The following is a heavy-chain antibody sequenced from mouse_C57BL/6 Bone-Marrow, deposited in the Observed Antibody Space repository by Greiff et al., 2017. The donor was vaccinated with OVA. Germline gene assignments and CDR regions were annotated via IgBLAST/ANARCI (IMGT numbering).Heavy chain of an antibody. D-gene: IGHD2-1*01. CDR2: INPSTGGT. CDR1: GYSFTGYY. Sequence: EVQLQQSGPELVKPGASVKISCKASGYSFTGYYMHWVKQSSEKSLEWIGEINPSTGGTSYNQKFKGKATLTVDKSSSTAYMQLKSLTSEDSAVYYCASTNGNSDAMDYWGQGTSVTVSS. J-gene: IGHJ4*01. CDR3: ASTNGNSDAMDY. V-gene: IGHV1-43*01.